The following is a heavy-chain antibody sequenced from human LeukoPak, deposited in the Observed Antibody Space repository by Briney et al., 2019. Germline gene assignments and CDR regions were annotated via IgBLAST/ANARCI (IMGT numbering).Heavy chain of an antibody. V-gene: IGHV1-69*13. CDR3: ARLVNWGPLGDY. J-gene: IGHJ4*02. CDR2: IIPIFGTA. CDR1: GGTFSSYA. Sequence: ASVKVSCKASGGTFSSYAISWVRQAPGQGLEWMGGIIPIFGTANYAQKFQGRVTITADESTSTAYMELSSLRSEDTAVYYCARLVNWGPLGDYWGQGTLVTVSS. D-gene: IGHD7-27*01.